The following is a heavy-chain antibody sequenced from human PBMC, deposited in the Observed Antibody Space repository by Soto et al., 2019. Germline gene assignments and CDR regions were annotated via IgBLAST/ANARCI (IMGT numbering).Heavy chain of an antibody. CDR2: ISAYNGNT. V-gene: IGHV1-18*01. CDR1: GYTFTSYG. Sequence: QVQLVQSGAEVKKPGASVKVSCKASGYTFTSYGISWVRQAPGQGLEWMGWISAYNGNTKNAQNLQGRVTMTTDTTTSTGSMELRGLRSDDTAVYYCAREPNYFDYWGQGTLVTVSS. J-gene: IGHJ4*02. CDR3: AREPNYFDY.